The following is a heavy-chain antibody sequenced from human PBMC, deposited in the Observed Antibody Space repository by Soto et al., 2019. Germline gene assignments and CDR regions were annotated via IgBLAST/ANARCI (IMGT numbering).Heavy chain of an antibody. CDR3: ARDRCSGGSCYFSCYYGMDV. Sequence: PSETLSLTCTVSGGSISSGDYYWSWIRQPPGKGLEWIGYIYYSGSTYYNPSLKSRVTISVDTSKNQFSLKLSSVTAADTAVYYCARDRCSGGSCYFSCYYGMDVWGQGTTVTVSS. D-gene: IGHD2-15*01. J-gene: IGHJ6*02. CDR1: GGSISSGDYY. V-gene: IGHV4-30-4*01. CDR2: IYYSGST.